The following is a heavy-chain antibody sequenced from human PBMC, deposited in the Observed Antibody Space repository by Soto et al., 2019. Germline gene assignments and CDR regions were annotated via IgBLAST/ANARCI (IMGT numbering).Heavy chain of an antibody. CDR1: GGSVSSAAYY. Sequence: PSETLSLTCTVSGGSVSSAAYYWSWIRQPPGKGLEWIGYIYYSGSTNYNPSLKSRVTISVDTSKNQFSLKLSSVTAADTAVYYCASTAHSSGWYSGGFDYWGQGTLVTVSS. D-gene: IGHD6-19*01. J-gene: IGHJ4*02. V-gene: IGHV4-61*08. CDR3: ASTAHSSGWYSGGFDY. CDR2: IYYSGST.